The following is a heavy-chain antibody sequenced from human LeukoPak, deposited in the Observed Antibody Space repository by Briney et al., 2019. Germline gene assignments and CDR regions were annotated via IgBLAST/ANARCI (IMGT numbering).Heavy chain of an antibody. Sequence: ASVKVSCKAFGYTFTSYDINLVRKATGQGLEWRGWITLNSGNTGYAQKFQGRVTITRNTSISTAYMELSSLRSEDTAVYYCARSYYYDSSGYYYGNWFDPWGQGTLVTVSS. J-gene: IGHJ5*02. D-gene: IGHD3-22*01. V-gene: IGHV1-8*03. CDR1: GYTFTSYD. CDR3: ARSYYYDSSGYYYGNWFDP. CDR2: ITLNSGNT.